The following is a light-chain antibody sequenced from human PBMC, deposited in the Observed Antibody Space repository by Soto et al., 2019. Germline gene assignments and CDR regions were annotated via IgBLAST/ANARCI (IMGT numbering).Light chain of an antibody. Sequence: QSALTQPASMSGSPGQSTTISCTGTSSDVGDYNYVSWYQQHPGKAPTLMIFDVSQRPSGVPDRFSGSKSGNTASLTISGLQAEDEADYYCCSYGGSYTWVFGGGTKLTVL. CDR3: CSYGGSYTWV. CDR2: DVS. CDR1: SSDVGDYNY. V-gene: IGLV2-11*01. J-gene: IGLJ3*02.